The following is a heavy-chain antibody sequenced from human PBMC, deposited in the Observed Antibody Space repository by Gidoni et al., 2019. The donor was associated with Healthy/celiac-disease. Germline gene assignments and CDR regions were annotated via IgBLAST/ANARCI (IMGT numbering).Heavy chain of an antibody. CDR1: GGSLSSGGYS. Sequence: QVQLQESGPGLVKPSQTLSLPCTVPGGSLSSGGYSWSWIRQHPGKGLDWIGYIYYSGRTYYNPSLKSRITISVDTSKNQFSLKLSSVTAADTAVYYCARETARYCSSTSCYPANYYYYMDVWGKGTTVTVSS. D-gene: IGHD2-2*01. J-gene: IGHJ6*03. CDR3: ARETARYCSSTSCYPANYYYYMDV. CDR2: IYYSGRT. V-gene: IGHV4-31*03.